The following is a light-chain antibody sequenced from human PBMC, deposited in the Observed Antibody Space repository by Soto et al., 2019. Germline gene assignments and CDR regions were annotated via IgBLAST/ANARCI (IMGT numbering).Light chain of an antibody. CDR2: DAS. CDR1: QSVSSY. J-gene: IGKJ5*01. Sequence: EIVLTQSPGTLSLSPGERATLSCRASQSVSSYLAWYQQKPGQAPRLLIYDASNRATGIPARFSGSGSGTDFTLTVGSLQSEDFAVYYCQQYNNWPRITFGQGTRLEIK. CDR3: QQYNNWPRIT. V-gene: IGKV3-11*01.